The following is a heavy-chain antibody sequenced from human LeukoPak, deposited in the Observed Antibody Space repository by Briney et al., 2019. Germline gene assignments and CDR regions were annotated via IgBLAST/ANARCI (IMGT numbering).Heavy chain of an antibody. CDR1: GFTVSSNY. J-gene: IGHJ4*02. CDR2: IYSGGST. Sequence: GGSLRLSCAASGFTVSSNYMSWVRQAPGKGLEWVSVIYSGGSTYYADSVKGRFTISRDNSKNTLYLQMNSLRAEDTAVYYCASEGKRRHFDYWGQGTLVTVSS. CDR3: ASEGKRRHFDY. D-gene: IGHD6-25*01. V-gene: IGHV3-66*01.